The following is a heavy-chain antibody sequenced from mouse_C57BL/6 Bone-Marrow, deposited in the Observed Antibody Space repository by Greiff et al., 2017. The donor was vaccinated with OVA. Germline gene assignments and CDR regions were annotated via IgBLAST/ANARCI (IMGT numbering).Heavy chain of an antibody. CDR1: GYTFTSYW. J-gene: IGHJ3*01. CDR2: IHPNSGSI. V-gene: IGHV1-64*01. CDR3: AGTFAY. D-gene: IGHD4-1*01. Sequence: VQLQQPGAELVKPGASVKLSCKASGYTFTSYWMHWVKQRPGQGLEWIGMIHPNSGSINYNEKFKSKATLTVDKSSSTAYMQLSSLTSEDAAVYYCAGTFAYWGQGTLVTVTA.